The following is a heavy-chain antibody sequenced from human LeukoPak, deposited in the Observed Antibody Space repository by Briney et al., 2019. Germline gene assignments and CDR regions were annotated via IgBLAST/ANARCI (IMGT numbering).Heavy chain of an antibody. V-gene: IGHV3-7*02. D-gene: IGHD4/OR15-4a*01. Sequence: GGSLRLSCAVSGFSFSNYWMNWVRQAPGKGLEWGANINKDGSEKCYVDSVKGRFSISRDNAKTSLYLQLHSLRVEDTAVYYCARFCANCYYGMDVWGQGTTVTVSS. J-gene: IGHJ6*02. CDR2: INKDGSEK. CDR1: GFSFSNYW. CDR3: ARFCANCYYGMDV.